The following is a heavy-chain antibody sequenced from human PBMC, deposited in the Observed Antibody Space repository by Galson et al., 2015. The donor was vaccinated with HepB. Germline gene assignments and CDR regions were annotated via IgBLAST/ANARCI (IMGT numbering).Heavy chain of an antibody. J-gene: IGHJ5*01. V-gene: IGHV3-23*01. CDR1: GFTFRRYA. CDR2: ISGSGEYT. CDR3: AKDSTMVTLGWFDS. Sequence: SLRLSCAASGFTFRRYALSWVRQAPGKGLEWVSFISGSGEYTYYPDSVKGRFTISRDNSKNTLYLQMNSLRAEDTAIYYGAKDSTMVTLGWFDSWGQGTLVTVSS. D-gene: IGHD5-18*01.